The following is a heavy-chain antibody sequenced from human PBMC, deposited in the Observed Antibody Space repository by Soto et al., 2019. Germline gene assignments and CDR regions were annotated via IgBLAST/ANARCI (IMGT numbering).Heavy chain of an antibody. Sequence: ASVKVSCKASGYTFTSYGISWVRQAPGQGLEWMGWISAYNGNTNYAQKLQGRVTMTTDTSTSTAYMELRSLRSDDTAVYYCARETYYDFWSGYYDAVDIGGQGTMVTVSS. CDR3: ARETYYDFWSGYYDAVDI. CDR1: GYTFTSYG. J-gene: IGHJ3*02. V-gene: IGHV1-18*01. D-gene: IGHD3-3*01. CDR2: ISAYNGNT.